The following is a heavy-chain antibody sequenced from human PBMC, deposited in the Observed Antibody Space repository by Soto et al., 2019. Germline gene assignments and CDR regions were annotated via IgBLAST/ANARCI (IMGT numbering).Heavy chain of an antibody. CDR2: IRSKAYGGTT. Sequence: GGSLRLSCTASGFTFGDYAMSWFRQAPGKGLEWVGFIRSKAYGGTTEYAASVKGRFTISRDDSKSIAYLQMNSLKTEDTAVYYCTRGQKPTQQLVSYYYYGMDVWGQGTTVTVSS. J-gene: IGHJ6*02. CDR3: TRGQKPTQQLVSYYYYGMDV. CDR1: GFTFGDYA. D-gene: IGHD6-13*01. V-gene: IGHV3-49*03.